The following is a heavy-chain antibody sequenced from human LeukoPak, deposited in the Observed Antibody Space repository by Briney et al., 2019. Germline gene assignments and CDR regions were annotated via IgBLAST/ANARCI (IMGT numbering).Heavy chain of an antibody. CDR2: IIPILGIA. J-gene: IGHJ6*02. CDR1: GGTFSSYA. CDR3: ARVEFYYDSSGYPREGYYYYGMDV. Sequence: GASVKVSCKASGGTFSSYAISWVRQAPGQGLEWMGRIIPILGIANYAQKFQGRVTITADKSTSTAYMELSSLRSEDTAMYYCARVEFYYDSSGYPREGYYYYGMDVWGQGTTVTVSS. V-gene: IGHV1-69*04. D-gene: IGHD3-22*01.